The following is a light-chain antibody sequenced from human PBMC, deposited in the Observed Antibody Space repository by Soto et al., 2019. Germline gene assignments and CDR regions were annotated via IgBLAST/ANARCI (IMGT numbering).Light chain of an antibody. CDR1: QSISSY. J-gene: IGKJ1*01. CDR3: QQSYSAPWT. CDR2: AAS. V-gene: IGKV1-39*01. Sequence: DLQMTQSPSSLSASVGDRVTITCRASQSISSYLNWYQQKPGKAPKLLIYAASNLQSGVPSGFSGSGSGTDFTLTISSLQPEDFATYYCQQSYSAPWTFGQGTKVDIK.